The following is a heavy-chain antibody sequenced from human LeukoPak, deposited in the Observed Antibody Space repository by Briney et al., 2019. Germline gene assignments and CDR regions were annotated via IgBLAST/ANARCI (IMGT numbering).Heavy chain of an antibody. CDR1: GGSFSGYY. CDR3: ARYCTSTTCILRGFDY. CDR2: MNPSGST. D-gene: IGHD2-2*01. Sequence: SETLSLTCAVYGGSFSGYYWTWIRQTPEKGLEWIGEMNPSGSTNYNPSLKSRVTISVDTSKNQFSLELSSVTAADTAVYYCARYCTSTTCILRGFDYWGQGTLVTVSS. V-gene: IGHV4-34*01. J-gene: IGHJ4*02.